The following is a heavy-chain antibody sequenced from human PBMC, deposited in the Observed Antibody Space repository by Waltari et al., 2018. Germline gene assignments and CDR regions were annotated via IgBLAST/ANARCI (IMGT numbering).Heavy chain of an antibody. CDR2: ISSSGSTI. D-gene: IGHD6-13*01. V-gene: IGHV3-48*03. J-gene: IGHJ4*02. CDR3: ASGYSSSWEYYFDY. CDR1: GFPFSSYE. Sequence: EVQLVESGGGLVQPGGSLRLSCAASGFPFSSYEMNWVRQAPGKGLEWVSYISSSGSTIYYADSVKGRFTISRDNAKNSLYLQMNSLRAEDTAVYYCASGYSSSWEYYFDYWGQGTLVTVSS.